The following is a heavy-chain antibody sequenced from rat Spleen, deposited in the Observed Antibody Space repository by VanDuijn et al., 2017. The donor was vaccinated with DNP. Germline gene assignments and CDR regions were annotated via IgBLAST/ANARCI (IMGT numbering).Heavy chain of an antibody. CDR2: INYDGDKA. V-gene: IGHV5-20*01. CDR3: TTGAGSP. D-gene: IGHD1-4*01. Sequence: EAQLVESGGGLVQPGRSLKLSCEASGFTFSDSYMAWVRQAPTKGLEWVASINYDGDKAFYRDSVKGRFSISRDNAKSRHYLQMDSLRSEDTATYYCTTGAGSPWGQGTSVTVSS. J-gene: IGHJ4*01. CDR1: GFTFSDSY.